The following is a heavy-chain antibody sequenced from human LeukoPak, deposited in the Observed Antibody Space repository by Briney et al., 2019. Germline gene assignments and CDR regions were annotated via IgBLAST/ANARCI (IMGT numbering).Heavy chain of an antibody. CDR3: ARPSSSWDDAFDI. V-gene: IGHV5-51*01. D-gene: IGHD6-13*01. Sequence: GESLKISCKGSGYSFTSYWIGWVRQMPGKGLEWMGIIYPGDSDTRYSPSFQGQVTISADKSISTAYLQWSSLKASDTAMYYCARPSSSWDDAFDIWGQETMVTVSS. J-gene: IGHJ3*02. CDR2: IYPGDSDT. CDR1: GYSFTSYW.